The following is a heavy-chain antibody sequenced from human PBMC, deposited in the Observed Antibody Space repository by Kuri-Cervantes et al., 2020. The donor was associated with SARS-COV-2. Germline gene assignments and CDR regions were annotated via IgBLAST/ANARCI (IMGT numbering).Heavy chain of an antibody. Sequence: SETLSLTCTVSGGSISSSSYYWGWIRQPPGKGLEWIGSIYYSGSTNYNPSLKSRVTISVDTSKNQFSLKLSSVTAADTAVYYCARAQWGSSPHFDYWGQGTLVTVSS. CDR1: GGSISSSSYY. CDR3: ARAQWGSSPHFDY. J-gene: IGHJ4*02. CDR2: IYYSGST. D-gene: IGHD6-13*01. V-gene: IGHV4-39*07.